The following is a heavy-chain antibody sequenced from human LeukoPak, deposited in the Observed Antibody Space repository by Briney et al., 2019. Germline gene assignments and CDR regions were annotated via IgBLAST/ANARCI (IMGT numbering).Heavy chain of an antibody. V-gene: IGHV3-23*01. CDR2: ISGSAAST. CDR3: AKEFGDGYNYPFDN. Sequence: PGGSLRLSCAASGFTFSSYAMSWVRQAPGKGLEWVSGISGSAASTYYADSVKGRFTIFRDNSKSTLYLQMNSLRAEDTAVYYCAKEFGDGYNYPFDNWGQGTLVIVSS. D-gene: IGHD5-24*01. CDR1: GFTFSSYA. J-gene: IGHJ4*02.